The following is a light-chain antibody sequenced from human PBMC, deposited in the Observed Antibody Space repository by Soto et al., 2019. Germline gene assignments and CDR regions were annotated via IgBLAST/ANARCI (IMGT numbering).Light chain of an antibody. CDR1: SSDVGGYNY. V-gene: IGLV2-14*01. J-gene: IGLJ2*01. CDR2: EVS. CDR3: SSYAGSSTPVVV. Sequence: QSALTQPASVSGSPGQSITISCTGTSSDVGGYNYVSWYQQHPDKAPKLMIYEVSNRPSGVSNRFSGSKSGNTASLTISGLQAEDEANYYCSSYAGSSTPVVVFGGGTKVTVL.